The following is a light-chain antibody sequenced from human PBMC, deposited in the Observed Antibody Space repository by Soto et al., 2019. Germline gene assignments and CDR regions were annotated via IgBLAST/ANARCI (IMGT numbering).Light chain of an antibody. CDR1: QSVSSN. CDR3: QQYNNWPPT. V-gene: IGKV3-15*01. Sequence: EIVMTQSPATLSLSPGERATLSCRASQSVSSNLAWYQQKPGQAPRLLIYGASTRATGISARFSGSRSGTEFTLTISSLQSEDFAVYYCQQYNNWPPTFGQGTQLEIK. J-gene: IGKJ5*01. CDR2: GAS.